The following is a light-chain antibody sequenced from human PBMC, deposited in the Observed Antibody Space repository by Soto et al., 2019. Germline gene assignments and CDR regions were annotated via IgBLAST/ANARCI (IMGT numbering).Light chain of an antibody. Sequence: DIHMTQSPSTLSASVGDRVTITCRASQNITSWLAWYQQKPGKAPKLLIYEASSLEKGVPARFSGSGSGTEFNLTISSLQPDDFATYYCQEYKNYPVTFGQGTKVDIK. CDR3: QEYKNYPVT. CDR2: EAS. V-gene: IGKV1-5*03. CDR1: QNITSW. J-gene: IGKJ2*01.